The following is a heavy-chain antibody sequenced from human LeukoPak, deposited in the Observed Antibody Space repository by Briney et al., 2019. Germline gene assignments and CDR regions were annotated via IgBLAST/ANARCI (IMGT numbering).Heavy chain of an antibody. CDR3: AREGPQGSTPD. CDR2: IYYSGST. J-gene: IGHJ4*02. V-gene: IGHV4-31*03. D-gene: IGHD2-15*01. Sequence: PSETLSLTCTVSGGSISSGGYYWSWIRQHPGKGLEWIGYIYYSGSTYYNPSLKSRVTISVDTSKNQFSLKLGSVTAADTAVYYCAREGPQGSTPDWGQGTLVTVSS. CDR1: GGSISSGGYY.